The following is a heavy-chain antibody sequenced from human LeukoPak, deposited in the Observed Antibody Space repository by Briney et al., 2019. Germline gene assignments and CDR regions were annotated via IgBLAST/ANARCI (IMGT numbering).Heavy chain of an antibody. CDR3: AKDLERFGYYYDSSGLDY. CDR2: ISYDGSNK. J-gene: IGHJ4*02. V-gene: IGHV3-30*18. CDR1: GFTFSSYG. Sequence: GGSLRLSCAASGFTFSSYGMHWVRQAPGKGLEWVAVISYDGSNKYYADSVKGRFTISRDNSKNTLYLQMNSLRAEDTAVYYCAKDLERFGYYYDSSGLDYWGQGTLVTVSS. D-gene: IGHD3-22*01.